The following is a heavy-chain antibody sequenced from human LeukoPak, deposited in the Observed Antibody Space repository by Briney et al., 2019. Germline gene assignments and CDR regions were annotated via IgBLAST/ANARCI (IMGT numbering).Heavy chain of an antibody. CDR3: ARHSKYANNWFDP. J-gene: IGHJ5*02. Sequence: ASVNVSFTASGYTFSDYYMHWVRQPPGQGHEWMGLINPNSAGTKYAQKFQGRVTMTWDTSISTAYMELSRLTSDDTAVYYCARHSKYANNWFDPWGQGTLVTVSA. CDR1: GYTFSDYY. CDR2: INPNSAGT. D-gene: IGHD4-11*01. V-gene: IGHV1-2*02.